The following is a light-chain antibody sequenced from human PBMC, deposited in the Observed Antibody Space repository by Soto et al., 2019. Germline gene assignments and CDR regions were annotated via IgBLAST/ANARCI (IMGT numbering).Light chain of an antibody. Sequence: QSALTQPPSASGSPGQSVTISCTGTSSDVGGYNYVSWYQQHPGKAPKLMIYEVSKRPSGVPDRFSGSKSGNTASLTVSGLQAEDEADYYCSSYAGTFEMFGGGTKVTVL. V-gene: IGLV2-8*01. J-gene: IGLJ3*02. CDR2: EVS. CDR3: SSYAGTFEM. CDR1: SSDVGGYNY.